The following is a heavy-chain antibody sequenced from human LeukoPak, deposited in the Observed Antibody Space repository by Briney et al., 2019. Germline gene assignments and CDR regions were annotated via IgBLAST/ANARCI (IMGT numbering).Heavy chain of an antibody. Sequence: SETLSLTCAVYGGSFSTYYWTWIRQPPGKGLEWIGEITHSGSTNYNPSLKSRLTVSVDTSKKQFSLHMNSVTAADTAVYYCARASYNWSYFDSWGQGTLVTVSS. V-gene: IGHV4-34*01. CDR2: ITHSGST. D-gene: IGHD1-20*01. J-gene: IGHJ4*02. CDR1: GGSFSTYY. CDR3: ARASYNWSYFDS.